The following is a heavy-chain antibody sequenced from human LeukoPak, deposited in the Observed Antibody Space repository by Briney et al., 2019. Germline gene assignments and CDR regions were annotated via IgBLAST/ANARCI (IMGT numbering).Heavy chain of an antibody. D-gene: IGHD6-19*01. J-gene: IGHJ4*02. CDR2: INHSGST. Sequence: PSETLSLTCAVYGGSFSGDYWNWIRQPPGKGLEWIGKINHSGSTNSNPSLKSRVTISVDRSKNQFSLKLSSVTAADTAVYYCARRPRYSSGWYYFDSWGQGTLVTVSS. CDR1: GGSFSGDY. V-gene: IGHV4-34*01. CDR3: ARRPRYSSGWYYFDS.